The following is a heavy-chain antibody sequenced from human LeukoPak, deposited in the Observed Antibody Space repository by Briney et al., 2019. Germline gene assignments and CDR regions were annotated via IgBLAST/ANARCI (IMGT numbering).Heavy chain of an antibody. V-gene: IGHV4-4*07. Sequence: SETLSLTCTVSGGSISSYYWSWIRQPAGKGLEWIGRIYTSGSTNYNPSLKSRVTMSVDTSKNQFSLKLSSVTAADTAVYYCARVRYCSGGSCYRFPDYWGQGTLVTVSS. J-gene: IGHJ4*02. D-gene: IGHD2-15*01. CDR3: ARVRYCSGGSCYRFPDY. CDR2: IYTSGST. CDR1: GGSISSYY.